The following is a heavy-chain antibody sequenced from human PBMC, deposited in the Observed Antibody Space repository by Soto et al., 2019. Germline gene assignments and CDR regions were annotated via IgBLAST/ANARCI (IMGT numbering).Heavy chain of an antibody. D-gene: IGHD4-17*01. CDR2: IHHSGST. J-gene: IGHJ4*02. CDR3: ARVGDYGDHAPTDY. CDR1: GGSISSSNW. Sequence: QVQLQESGPGLVKPSGTLSLTCAVSGGSISSSNWWSWVRQPPGKGLEWIGEIHHSGSTNYNPSLRSLVTVSVDKSKHQFSLKLSYVTAADTAVYYCARVGDYGDHAPTDYWGQGTLVTVSS. V-gene: IGHV4-4*02.